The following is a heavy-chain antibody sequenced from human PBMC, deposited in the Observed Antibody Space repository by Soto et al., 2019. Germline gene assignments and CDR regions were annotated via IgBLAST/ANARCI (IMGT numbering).Heavy chain of an antibody. J-gene: IGHJ5*02. CDR2: IFNNGST. V-gene: IGHV4-59*01. Sequence: PSETLSLTCTISGGSISYYYWSWIRQPPGKGLEWIGYIFNNGSTNYNPSLKSRVTISVDTSKNQFSLKLNSVTAADTAVYYCAKDHGYCSTPSCYAARAFYPWGQGTLVTVSS. CDR1: GGSISYYY. CDR3: AKDHGYCSTPSCYAARAFYP. D-gene: IGHD2-2*01.